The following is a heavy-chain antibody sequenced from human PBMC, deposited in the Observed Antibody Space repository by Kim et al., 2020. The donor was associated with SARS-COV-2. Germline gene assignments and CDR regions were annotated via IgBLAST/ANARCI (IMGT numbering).Heavy chain of an antibody. V-gene: IGHV1-8*01. CDR3: ASVPSIAAHPDAFDI. Sequence: QKFQGRVTMTRYTSISTAYMELSSLRSEDTAVYYCASVPSIAAHPDAFDIWGQGTMVTVSS. D-gene: IGHD6-6*01. J-gene: IGHJ3*02.